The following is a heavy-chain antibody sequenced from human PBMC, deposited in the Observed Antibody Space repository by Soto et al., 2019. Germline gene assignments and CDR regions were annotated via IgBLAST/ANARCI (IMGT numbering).Heavy chain of an antibody. CDR3: ARRIAAAAHHYYYYGMDV. CDR1: GGSISSYY. J-gene: IGHJ6*02. D-gene: IGHD6-13*01. Sequence: QEQLQESGPGLVKPSETLSLTCTVSGGSISSYYWSWIRQPPGKGLEWIGYIYYSGSTNYNPSLKSRVIISVDTSKNQFSLKLSSVTAADTAVYYCARRIAAAAHHYYYYGMDVWGQGTTVTVSS. V-gene: IGHV4-59*01. CDR2: IYYSGST.